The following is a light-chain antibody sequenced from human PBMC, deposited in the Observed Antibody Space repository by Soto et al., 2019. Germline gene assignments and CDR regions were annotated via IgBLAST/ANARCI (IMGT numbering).Light chain of an antibody. J-gene: IGLJ2*01. V-gene: IGLV1-40*01. CDR2: ANS. CDR3: QSYDSSLSAYVV. Sequence: QSVLTQPPSVSGAPGQRVTISCTGSSSNIAAGYDVHWYQQLPGTAPRLIIYANSNRPSGVPDRFSGSKSGTSASLAVTGLHAEDEADYYCQSYDSSLSAYVVFGGGTKLTV. CDR1: SSNIAAGYD.